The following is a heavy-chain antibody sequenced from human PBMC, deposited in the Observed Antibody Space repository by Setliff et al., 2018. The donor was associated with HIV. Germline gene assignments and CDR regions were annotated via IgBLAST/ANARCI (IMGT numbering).Heavy chain of an antibody. D-gene: IGHD3-10*01. CDR1: GGSISSSSYY. Sequence: PSETLSLTCTVSGGSISSSSYYWGWIRQPPGKGLEWIGSIYYSGTTYYNPSLKSRITISVDTSKNQFSLKVNSVTAADTAVYYWAGPKERYYYGSGTNVREYYGMDVWGQGTTVTVSS. V-gene: IGHV4-39*07. CDR2: IYYSGTT. J-gene: IGHJ6*02. CDR3: AGPKERYYYGSGTNVREYYGMDV.